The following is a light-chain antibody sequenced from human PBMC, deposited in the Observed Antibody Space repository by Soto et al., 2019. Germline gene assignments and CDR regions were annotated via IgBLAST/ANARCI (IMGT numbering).Light chain of an antibody. Sequence: EIVMTQSPATLSVSPGERATLSCRASQSVSGNLAWYQQKPGQAPRLLIYGASTRATGIPARFSGSGSGTYFTLTISSLQSEDFAVYYCQQYNNWPPWTFGQGTKVEIK. V-gene: IGKV3-15*01. CDR3: QQYNNWPPWT. J-gene: IGKJ1*01. CDR1: QSVSGN. CDR2: GAS.